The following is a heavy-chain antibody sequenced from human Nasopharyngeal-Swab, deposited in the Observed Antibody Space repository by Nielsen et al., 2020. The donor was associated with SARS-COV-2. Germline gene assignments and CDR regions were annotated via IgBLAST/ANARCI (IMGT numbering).Heavy chain of an antibody. Sequence: GESLKISCAASGFTFRKFWMNWVRQAPGKGLEWVANKKADGSEAHYVGSVRGRFTISRDNAENSLYLQMNSLRADDPAVYYCAKDIRGYYDFSPWGLGTLVTVAS. J-gene: IGHJ5*02. D-gene: IGHD3-3*01. V-gene: IGHV3-7*03. CDR3: AKDIRGYYDFSP. CDR2: KKADGSEA. CDR1: GFTFRKFW.